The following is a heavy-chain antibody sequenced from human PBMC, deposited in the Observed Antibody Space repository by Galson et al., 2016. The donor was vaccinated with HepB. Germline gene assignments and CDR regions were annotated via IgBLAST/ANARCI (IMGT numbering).Heavy chain of an antibody. V-gene: IGHV3-23*01. CDR3: AKDLWVRQQLAYYFDY. J-gene: IGHJ4*02. CDR2: ISHSAGTT. Sequence: SLRLCCAASEFTFSSYAMAWVRQAPGKGLEWVSGISHSAGTTYYADSVKGRFTVSRDNSKNTLYLQMSSLRAEDTAVYYCAKDLWVRQQLAYYFDYWGQGTLVTVSS. CDR1: EFTFSSYA. D-gene: IGHD6-13*01.